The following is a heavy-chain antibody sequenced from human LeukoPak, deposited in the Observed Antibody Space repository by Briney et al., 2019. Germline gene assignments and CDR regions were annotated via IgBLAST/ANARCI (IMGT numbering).Heavy chain of an antibody. V-gene: IGHV4-59*08. CDR1: GGSFSSYY. CDR3: ARSYYDSSGYYLGPYFDY. Sequence: SETLSLTCTVSGGSFSSYYWSWIRQPPGKGLEWIGYIYYSGSTNYNPSLKSRVTISVDTSKNQFSLKLSSVTAADTAVYYCARSYYDSSGYYLGPYFDYWGQGTLVTVS. D-gene: IGHD3-22*01. CDR2: IYYSGST. J-gene: IGHJ4*02.